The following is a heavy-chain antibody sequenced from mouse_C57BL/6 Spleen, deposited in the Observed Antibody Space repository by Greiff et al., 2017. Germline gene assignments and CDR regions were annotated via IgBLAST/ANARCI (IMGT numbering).Heavy chain of an antibody. J-gene: IGHJ2*01. Sequence: VQLQQPGAELVRPGTSVKLSCKASGYTFTSYWMHWVKQRPGQGLEWIGVIDPSDSYTNYNQKFKGKATLTVDTSSSTAYMHLSSLTSEDSAVYYCARIHDGYYFDYWGQGTTLTVAS. CDR2: IDPSDSYT. CDR3: ARIHDGYYFDY. CDR1: GYTFTSYW. V-gene: IGHV1-59*01. D-gene: IGHD2-3*01.